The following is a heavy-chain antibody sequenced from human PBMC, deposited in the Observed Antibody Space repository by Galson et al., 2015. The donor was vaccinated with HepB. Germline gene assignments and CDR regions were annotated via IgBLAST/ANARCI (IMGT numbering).Heavy chain of an antibody. CDR3: ARSDYGDSGY. CDR2: IYYSGST. D-gene: IGHD4-17*01. Sequence: ETLSLTCTVSGGSISSSSYYWGWIRQPPGKGLEWIGSIYYSGSTYYNPSLKSRVTISVDTSKNQFSLKLSSVTAADTAVYYCARSDYGDSGYWGQGTLVTVSS. J-gene: IGHJ4*02. V-gene: IGHV4-39*07. CDR1: GGSISSSSYY.